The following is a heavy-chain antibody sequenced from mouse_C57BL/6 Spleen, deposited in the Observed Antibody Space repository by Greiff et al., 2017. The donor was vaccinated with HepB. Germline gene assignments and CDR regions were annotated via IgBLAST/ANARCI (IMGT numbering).Heavy chain of an antibody. D-gene: IGHD3-2*02. Sequence: VQLQQSGAELAKPGASVKLSCKASGYTFTSYWMHWVKQRPGQGLEWIGYINPSSGYTKYNQKFKDKATLTADKSPSTAYMQLSSLTYEDSAVYYCARDSAGYGYWGQGTTLTVSS. CDR2: INPSSGYT. V-gene: IGHV1-7*01. CDR1: GYTFTSYW. J-gene: IGHJ2*01. CDR3: ARDSAGYGY.